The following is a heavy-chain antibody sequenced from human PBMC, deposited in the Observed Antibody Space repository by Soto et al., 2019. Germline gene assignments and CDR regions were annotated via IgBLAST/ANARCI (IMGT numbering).Heavy chain of an antibody. Sequence: QVQLVQSGAEVKKPGSSVKVSCKASGGTFSSYAISWVRQAPGQGLEWMGGIIPIFGTANYAQKFQGRVTITADESTSTAYMELSSLRSEDTAVYYCARERGYYYDNSGHTPRDAFDIWGQGTMVTVSS. CDR1: GGTFSSYA. CDR3: ARERGYYYDNSGHTPRDAFDI. D-gene: IGHD3-22*01. V-gene: IGHV1-69*01. J-gene: IGHJ3*02. CDR2: IIPIFGTA.